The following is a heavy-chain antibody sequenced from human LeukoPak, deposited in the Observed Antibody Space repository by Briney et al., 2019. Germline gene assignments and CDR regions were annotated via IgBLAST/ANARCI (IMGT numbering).Heavy chain of an antibody. CDR1: GFTFGDYA. V-gene: IGHV3-49*04. CDR2: IRSKAYGGTT. CDR3: TRDREYYYGSGSPEVPYYYYMDV. D-gene: IGHD3-10*01. Sequence: GGSLRLSCTASGFTFGDYAMSWVRQAPGKGLEWVGFIRSKAYGGTTEYAASVKGRFTISRDDSKSIAYLQMNSLKTEDTAVYYCTRDREYYYGSGSPEVPYYYYMDVWGKGTTVTVSS. J-gene: IGHJ6*03.